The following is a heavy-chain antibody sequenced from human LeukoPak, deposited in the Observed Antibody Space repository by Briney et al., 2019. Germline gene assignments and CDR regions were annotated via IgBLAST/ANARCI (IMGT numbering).Heavy chain of an antibody. CDR2: IQYDGSDK. CDR3: AKGSRSTSWPFDY. D-gene: IGHD2-2*01. Sequence: QPGGSLRLSCAASGFTFSSYGMHWVRQAPGKGLEWVAFIQYDGSDKYYADSVKGRFTISRDNSKNTLYLQMNSLRADDTAVYYCAKGSRSTSWPFDYWGQGTLVTVSA. J-gene: IGHJ4*02. V-gene: IGHV3-30*02. CDR1: GFTFSSYG.